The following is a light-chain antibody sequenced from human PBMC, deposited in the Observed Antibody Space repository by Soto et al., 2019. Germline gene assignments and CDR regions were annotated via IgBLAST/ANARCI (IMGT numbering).Light chain of an antibody. CDR3: CSYAGSPYV. CDR1: SSDVGSYNL. CDR2: EVS. V-gene: IGLV2-23*02. J-gene: IGLJ1*01. Sequence: QSALTHAASGSGSPGQSITISCTGTSSDVGSYNLVSWYQQHPGKAPKLMIYEVSKRPSGVSNRFSGSKSGNTASLTISGLQAEDEADYYCCSYAGSPYVFGTGTKVTVL.